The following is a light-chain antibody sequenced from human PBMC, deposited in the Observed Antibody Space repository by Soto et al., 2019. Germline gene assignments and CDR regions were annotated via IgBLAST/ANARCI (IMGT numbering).Light chain of an antibody. CDR1: QDIAGY. CDR2: GGS. V-gene: IGKV1D-12*01. CDR3: QQAYSFPIT. J-gene: IGKJ5*01. Sequence: DIQVTPSPPSMPASLADRVTTTCLARQDIAGYLAWYQHKPGKTPELLIHGGSRLQSGVPARFSGSGSGTDFTLSINSLQPEDFATYYCQQAYSFPITFGQGTRLEIK.